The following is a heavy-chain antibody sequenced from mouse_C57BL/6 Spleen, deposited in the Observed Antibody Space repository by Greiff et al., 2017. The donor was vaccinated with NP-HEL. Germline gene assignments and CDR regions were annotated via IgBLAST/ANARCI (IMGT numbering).Heavy chain of an antibody. CDR1: GFTFSSYA. CDR2: ISSGGDYI. J-gene: IGHJ1*03. Sequence: EVKVVESGEGLVKPGGSLKLSCAASGFTFSSYAMSWVRQTPEKRLEWVAYISSGGDYIYYADTVKGRFTISRDNARNTLYLQMSSLKSEDTAMYYCTRAPLTGPGYFDVWGTGTTVTVSS. D-gene: IGHD4-1*01. CDR3: TRAPLTGPGYFDV. V-gene: IGHV5-9-1*02.